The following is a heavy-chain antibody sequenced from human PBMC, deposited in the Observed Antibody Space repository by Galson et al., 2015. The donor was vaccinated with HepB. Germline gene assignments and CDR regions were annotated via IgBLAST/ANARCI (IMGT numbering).Heavy chain of an antibody. CDR3: ARGGLRMGYYYGMDV. CDR1: GFTFSNYW. CDR2: IHTDGSST. J-gene: IGHJ6*02. V-gene: IGHV3-74*01. D-gene: IGHD1-26*01. Sequence: SLRLSCAASGFTFSNYWMHWVRQVPGKGLVWVSRIHTDGSSTNYADSVKGRFTVSRDNAKNTLYLQMNSLTAEDTAVYYCARGGLRMGYYYGMDVWGPGTPVIVSS.